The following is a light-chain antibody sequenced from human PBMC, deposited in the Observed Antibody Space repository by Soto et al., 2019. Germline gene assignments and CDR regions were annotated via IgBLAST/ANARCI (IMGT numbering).Light chain of an antibody. V-gene: IGKV3-20*01. Sequence: EIVLMQSPGTLSLSPGERATLSCRVSQSVSSTYLAWYQQRPGQAPRLLIYGASNRATGIPDRFSGGGSGAEYTLTISSLQSEDFAVYYCQQYDKWPRTFGQGPR. CDR2: GAS. CDR3: QQYDKWPRT. J-gene: IGKJ1*01. CDR1: QSVSSTY.